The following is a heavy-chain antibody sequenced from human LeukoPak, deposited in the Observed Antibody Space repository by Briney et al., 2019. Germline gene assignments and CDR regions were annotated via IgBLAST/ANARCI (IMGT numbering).Heavy chain of an antibody. D-gene: IGHD3-10*01. V-gene: IGHV3-48*04. CDR2: ISSSSSTI. J-gene: IGHJ5*02. CDR3: ARARAGSGNGLNWFDP. CDR1: GFTFSSYW. Sequence: PGGSLRLSCAASGFTFSSYWMSWVRQAPGKGLEWVSYISSSSSTIYYADSVKGRFTISRDNAKNSLYLQMNSLRAEDTALYHCARARAGSGNGLNWFDPWGQGTLVTVSS.